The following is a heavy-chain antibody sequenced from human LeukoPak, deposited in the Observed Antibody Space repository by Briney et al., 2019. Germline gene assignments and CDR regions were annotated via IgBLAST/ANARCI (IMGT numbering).Heavy chain of an antibody. D-gene: IGHD4-17*01. J-gene: IGHJ5*02. V-gene: IGHV3-15*01. CDR2: IKTKSAGGTA. Sequence: GGSLRLSCAASGFTFSNVWMSWVRQAPGKGLEWVGRIKTKSAGGTAEYAAPVKGRFTMSRDDSKNTVFLQMNSLKTEDTAVYYCADYGDSTFPSWGRGTLVTVSA. CDR3: ADYGDSTFPS. CDR1: GFTFSNVW.